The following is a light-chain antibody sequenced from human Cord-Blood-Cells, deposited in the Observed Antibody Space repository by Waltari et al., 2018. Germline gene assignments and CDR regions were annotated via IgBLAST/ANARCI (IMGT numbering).Light chain of an antibody. V-gene: IGLV2-23*02. CDR3: CSYAGSSTWV. Sequence: QSALTQPASVSGSPGHAITISCTRTRSDVGSYNLVSWYQQHPGKAPKLMIYEVSKRPSGVSNRFSGSKSGNTASLTISGLQAEDEADYYCCSYAGSSTWVFGGGTKLTVL. CDR2: EVS. J-gene: IGLJ3*02. CDR1: RSDVGSYNL.